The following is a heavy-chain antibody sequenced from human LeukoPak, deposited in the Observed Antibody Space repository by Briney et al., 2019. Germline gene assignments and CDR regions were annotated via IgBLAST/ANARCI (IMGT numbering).Heavy chain of an antibody. J-gene: IGHJ4*02. Sequence: GGSLRLSCAASGFTISSYWMSWVRQAPGKGLEWVANIKQDGSEKYYVDSVKGRFTISRDNAKNSLYLQMNSLRAEDTAVYYCARGWGTPGYWGQGTLVTVSS. V-gene: IGHV3-7*01. CDR3: ARGWGTPGY. D-gene: IGHD3-16*01. CDR1: GFTISSYW. CDR2: IKQDGSEK.